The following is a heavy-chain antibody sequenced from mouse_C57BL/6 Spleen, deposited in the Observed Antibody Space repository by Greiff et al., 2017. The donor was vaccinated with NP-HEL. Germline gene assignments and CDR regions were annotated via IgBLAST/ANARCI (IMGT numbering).Heavy chain of an antibody. D-gene: IGHD2-4*01. CDR1: GYAFSSSW. Sequence: QVQLQQSGPELVKPGASVKISCKASGYAFSSSWMNWVKQRPGKGLEWIGRIYPGAGDTNYNGKFKGKATLTADKSSSTAYMQLSSLTSEDSAVYFCARGGRDYGYAMDYWGQGTSVTVSS. V-gene: IGHV1-82*01. CDR3: ARGGRDYGYAMDY. J-gene: IGHJ4*01. CDR2: IYPGAGDT.